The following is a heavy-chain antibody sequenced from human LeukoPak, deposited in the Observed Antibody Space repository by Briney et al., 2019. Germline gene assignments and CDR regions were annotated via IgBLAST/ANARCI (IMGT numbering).Heavy chain of an antibody. V-gene: IGHV4-59*12. CDR1: GGSISTYY. CDR3: ARDGPGYFDY. Sequence: SETLSLTCSVSGGSISTYYWTWIRQPPGKALEWIGYIYYSGSTNYNPSLKSRVTISVDTSQKHFSLKLSSVTAADTAVYYCARDGPGYFDYWGQGTLVTVSS. CDR2: IYYSGST. J-gene: IGHJ4*02.